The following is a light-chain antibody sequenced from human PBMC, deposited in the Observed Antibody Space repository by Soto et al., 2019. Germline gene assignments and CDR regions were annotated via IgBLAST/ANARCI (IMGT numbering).Light chain of an antibody. Sequence: DIVLTQSPGTLSLSPGERATLSCRASQSVRSAYLAWYQQRPGQAPRLLINGASSRATGIPDRFSGSGSGTDFTLTISRLEPEDFGVYYCQQYGDSQWTFGQGTKVEIK. V-gene: IGKV3-20*01. J-gene: IGKJ1*01. CDR2: GAS. CDR1: QSVRSAY. CDR3: QQYGDSQWT.